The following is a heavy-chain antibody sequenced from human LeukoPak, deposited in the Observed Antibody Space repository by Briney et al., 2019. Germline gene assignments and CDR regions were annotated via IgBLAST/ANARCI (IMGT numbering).Heavy chain of an antibody. Sequence: SETLSLTCTVSGDSISSYYWSWIRQPPGKRLEWIGYIYHSGSTNYNPSLKSRVTISADTSKYQFSLKLSSVTATDTAVYYCATGYSSTWYYFDYWGQGTLVTVPS. J-gene: IGHJ4*02. CDR3: ATGYSSTWYYFDY. CDR1: GDSISSYY. D-gene: IGHD6-13*01. V-gene: IGHV4-59*01. CDR2: IYHSGST.